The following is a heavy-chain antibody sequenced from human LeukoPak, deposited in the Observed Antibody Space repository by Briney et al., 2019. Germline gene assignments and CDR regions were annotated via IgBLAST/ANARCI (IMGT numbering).Heavy chain of an antibody. CDR2: ISGSGGST. D-gene: IGHD3-22*01. J-gene: IGHJ4*02. Sequence: GGSLRLSCAASGFTFSSYAMSWVRQAPGKGLEWVSAISGSGGSTYYADSVKGRFTISRDNSKNTLYLQMNSLRAEDTAAYYCAKALYYYDSSGDYWGQGTLVTVSS. CDR3: AKALYYYDSSGDY. V-gene: IGHV3-23*01. CDR1: GFTFSSYA.